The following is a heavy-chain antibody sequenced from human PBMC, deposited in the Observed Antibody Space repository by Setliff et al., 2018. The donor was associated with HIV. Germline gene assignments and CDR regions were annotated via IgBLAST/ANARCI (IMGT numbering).Heavy chain of an antibody. CDR1: GGSISSGSYY. J-gene: IGHJ6*03. V-gene: IGHV4-61*02. CDR2: IWTSGST. Sequence: PSETLSLTCTVSGGSISSGSYYWSWIRQPAGKGLEWIGRIWTSGSTNYNPSLKSRVTISVDTSKNQFSLKLSSVTAADTAVYYCARERTQGYYYMDVWGKGTTVTVSS. CDR3: ARERTQGYYYMDV.